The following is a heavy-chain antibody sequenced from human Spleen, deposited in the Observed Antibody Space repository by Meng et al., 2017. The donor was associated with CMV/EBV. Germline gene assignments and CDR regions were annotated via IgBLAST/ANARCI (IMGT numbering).Heavy chain of an antibody. CDR1: GFNFETCA. CDR3: AKGPGYQAAKFYFDY. CDR2: ISWNSGNV. V-gene: IGHV3-9*01. Sequence: SLKISCTGSGFNFETCAMHWVRQAPGKGLEWVSSISWNSGNVGYADSVEGRFTISRDNAKKSVYLQMNSLRPEDTALYYCAKGPGYQAAKFYFDYWGQGTLVTVSS. D-gene: IGHD6-25*01. J-gene: IGHJ4*02.